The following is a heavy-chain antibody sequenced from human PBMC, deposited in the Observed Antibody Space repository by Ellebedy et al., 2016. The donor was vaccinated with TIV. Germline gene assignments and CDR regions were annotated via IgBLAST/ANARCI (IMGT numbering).Heavy chain of an antibody. V-gene: IGHV6-1*01. J-gene: IGHJ5*02. CDR1: GDRVSSNSAT. Sequence: MPSETLSLTCAISGDRVSSNSATWNWIRQSPLRGLEWLGRTYCRSKCYSDYAVSVKSRVTINPDTSKNHFSLQLTSVTPEDTAVFYCARGRWQVRNWFDLWGQGTLVTVSS. D-gene: IGHD5-24*01. CDR3: ARGRWQVRNWFDL. CDR2: TYCRSKCYS.